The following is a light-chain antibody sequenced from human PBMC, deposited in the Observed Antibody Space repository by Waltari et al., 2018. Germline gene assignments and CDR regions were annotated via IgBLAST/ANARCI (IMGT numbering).Light chain of an antibody. Sequence: DIQVTQSPSTLSASVGDRVTITCRTSQNINSWLAWYQQKPGKAPKLLIYKASSLESGVPSRFSGSGSGTEYTLTITSLQPDDFATYLCQHYNNYSPWTFGQGTKVEVK. CDR1: QNINSW. J-gene: IGKJ1*01. CDR3: QHYNNYSPWT. V-gene: IGKV1-5*03. CDR2: KAS.